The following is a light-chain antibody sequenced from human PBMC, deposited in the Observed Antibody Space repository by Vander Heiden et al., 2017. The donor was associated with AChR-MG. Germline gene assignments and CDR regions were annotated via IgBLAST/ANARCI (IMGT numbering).Light chain of an antibody. Sequence: DIQMTQSPSSLSASVGDRVTITCRASQSITKFLNWYQHKAGKAPNLLIYAASDLQSGVPSRFSGSGYGTDFTLTISSRQPEDFAPYYCQQSDSTPPYTFGPGTKLEIK. CDR1: QSITKF. CDR3: QQSDSTPPYT. CDR2: AAS. V-gene: IGKV1-39*01. J-gene: IGKJ2*01.